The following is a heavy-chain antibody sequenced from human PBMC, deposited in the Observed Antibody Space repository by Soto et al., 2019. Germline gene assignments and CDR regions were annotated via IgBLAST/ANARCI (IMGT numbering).Heavy chain of an antibody. D-gene: IGHD4-17*01. J-gene: IGHJ3*02. CDR3: ARDYATVIDAFDI. Sequence: PGGSLRLSCAASGFTFSSYGMHWVRQAPGKGLEWVAVIWYDGSNKYYADSVKGRFTISRDNSKNTLYLQMNSLRAEGTAVYYCARDYATVIDAFDIWGQGTMVTVSS. CDR2: IWYDGSNK. V-gene: IGHV3-33*01. CDR1: GFTFSSYG.